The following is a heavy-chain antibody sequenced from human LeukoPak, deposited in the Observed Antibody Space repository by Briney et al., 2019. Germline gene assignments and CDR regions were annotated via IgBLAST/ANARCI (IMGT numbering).Heavy chain of an antibody. D-gene: IGHD2-15*01. CDR3: VRGRLLRSTMYFDS. CDR1: GFPVNKYE. V-gene: IGHV3-48*03. Sequence: PGGSLRLSCAPSGFPVNKYEIHWARQAPGKGREWSCYVDAGATSTNYADSVWGRFTLSRDNAQHSVHLHMNSLRDEDTAVYYCVRGRLLRSTMYFDSWGQGALVTVSS. CDR2: VDAGATST. J-gene: IGHJ4*02.